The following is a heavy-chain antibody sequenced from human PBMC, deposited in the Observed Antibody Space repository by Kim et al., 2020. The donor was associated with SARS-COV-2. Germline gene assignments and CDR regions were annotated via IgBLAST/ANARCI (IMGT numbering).Heavy chain of an antibody. V-gene: IGHV3-30*18. J-gene: IGHJ6*04. Sequence: GGSLRLSCAASGFTFRNYGIHWVRQAPGKGLEWVAVISYDGSNKYYADSVKGRFTVSRDNSKNTVYLQMNSLGPEDTAVYYCAKVVRGDGYRMYYYYYGMDVRAEGTTVTVSS. CDR3: AKVVRGDGYRMYYYYYGMDV. CDR2: ISYDGSNK. CDR1: GFTFRNYG. D-gene: IGHD5-12*01.